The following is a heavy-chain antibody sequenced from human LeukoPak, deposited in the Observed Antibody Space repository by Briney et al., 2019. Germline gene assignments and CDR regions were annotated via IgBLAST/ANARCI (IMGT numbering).Heavy chain of an antibody. CDR2: IYTSGST. CDR1: GGSISSYY. V-gene: IGHV4-4*07. D-gene: IGHD3-10*01. CDR3: ARAGWDYYGSGSYYPNYYYYYYMDV. Sequence: KPSETLSLTCTVSGGSISSYYWSWIRQPAGKGLEWIGRIYTSGSTNYNPSLKSRVTMSVDTSKNQFSLKLSSVTAADTAVYYCARAGWDYYGSGSYYPNYYYYYYMDVWGKGTTVTISS. J-gene: IGHJ6*03.